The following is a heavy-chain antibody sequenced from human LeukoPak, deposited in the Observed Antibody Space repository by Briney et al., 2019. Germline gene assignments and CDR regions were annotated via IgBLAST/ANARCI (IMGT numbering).Heavy chain of an antibody. Sequence: PSETLSLTCTVSGGSISSSSYYWGWIRQPPGKGLEWIGSIYYSGSTYYNPPLKSRVTISVDTSKNQFSLKLSSVTAADTAVYYCAGTPNWFDPWGQGTLVTVSS. J-gene: IGHJ5*02. CDR2: IYYSGST. CDR3: AGTPNWFDP. V-gene: IGHV4-39*07. D-gene: IGHD2-15*01. CDR1: GGSISSSSYY.